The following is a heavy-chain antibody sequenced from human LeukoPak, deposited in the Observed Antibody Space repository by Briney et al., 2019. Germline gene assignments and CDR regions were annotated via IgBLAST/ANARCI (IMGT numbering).Heavy chain of an antibody. Sequence: ASVKVSCKASGGTFSSYAISWVRQAPGQGLEWMGRIIPIFGIANYAQKFQGRVTITADKSTSTAYMELSSLRSEDTAVYYCAREVVTTNRNWFDPWGHGTLVTVSS. D-gene: IGHD4-11*01. V-gene: IGHV1-69*04. J-gene: IGHJ5*02. CDR1: GGTFSSYA. CDR3: AREVVTTNRNWFDP. CDR2: IIPIFGIA.